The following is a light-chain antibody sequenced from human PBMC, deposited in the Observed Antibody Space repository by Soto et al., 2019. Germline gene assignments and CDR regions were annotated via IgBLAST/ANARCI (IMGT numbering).Light chain of an antibody. CDR3: QQYYGSPVT. V-gene: IGKV4-1*01. CDR1: QSVLYNSNNKKF. CDR2: WAS. J-gene: IGKJ4*01. Sequence: DLVVTHSPYSLAVSLSERATINCKSSQSVLYNSNNKKFLACYQQKLGQPPKLLIYWASTRESGVPDRFSGSGSGTDFTLTISSLQAEDVAVYYCQQYYGSPVTFGGGTKVDI.